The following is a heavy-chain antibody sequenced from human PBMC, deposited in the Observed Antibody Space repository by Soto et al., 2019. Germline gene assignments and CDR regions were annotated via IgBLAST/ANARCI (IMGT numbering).Heavy chain of an antibody. D-gene: IGHD3-22*01. CDR3: ARENNYYDSSGYTSGAFDI. J-gene: IGHJ3*02. Sequence: SETLSLTCTVSGGSISSFYWSWIRQSPGKGLEWIGSIYDTGRTNYNPSLESRVTISVDTSKNQFSLKLSSVTAADTAVYYCARENNYYDSSGYTSGAFDICGQGTMVTVSS. V-gene: IGHV4-59*12. CDR1: GGSISSFY. CDR2: IYDTGRT.